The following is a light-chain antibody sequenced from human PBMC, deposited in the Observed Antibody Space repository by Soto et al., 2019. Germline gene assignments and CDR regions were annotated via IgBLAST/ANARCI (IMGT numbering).Light chain of an antibody. J-gene: IGKJ1*01. V-gene: IGKV3-15*01. Sequence: EIVMTHSPATLSXSPGERATLSCRASQSVSSNLAWYQQKPGQAPRLLIYGASTRATGIPARFSGSGSGTEFTLTISSLQSEDFAVYYCQQYNNWPRRTFGQGTKV. CDR1: QSVSSN. CDR2: GAS. CDR3: QQYNNWPRRT.